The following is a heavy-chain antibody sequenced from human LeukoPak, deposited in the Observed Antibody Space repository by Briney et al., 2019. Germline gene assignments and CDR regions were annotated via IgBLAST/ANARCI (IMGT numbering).Heavy chain of an antibody. J-gene: IGHJ4*02. V-gene: IGHV4-59*01. CDR2: IYHNGNS. Sequence: SETLSLTCPVFGDSFNEYYWNWVRQPPGKGLQWIGYIYHNGNSNYNPSLKGRLTISVDTAKNQFSLKLTSVTAADTAVYYCARDGGLQSHFDYWGQGALVTVSS. D-gene: IGHD5-24*01. CDR3: ARDGGLQSHFDY. CDR1: GDSFNEYY.